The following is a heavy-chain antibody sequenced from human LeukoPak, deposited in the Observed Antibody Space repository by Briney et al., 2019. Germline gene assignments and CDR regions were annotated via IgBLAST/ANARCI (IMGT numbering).Heavy chain of an antibody. CDR3: ATGGTYYDIFTGYS. CDR1: GGSISSSSYY. V-gene: IGHV4-39*01. CDR2: IYYSGST. D-gene: IGHD3-9*01. Sequence: SETLSLTCTVSGGSISSSSYYWGWIRQPPGKGLEWIGSIYYSGSTYYNPSLKSRVTISVDTSNNQFSLKLSSVTAADTAVYYCATGGTYYDIFTGYSWSQGTLVTVSS. J-gene: IGHJ5*02.